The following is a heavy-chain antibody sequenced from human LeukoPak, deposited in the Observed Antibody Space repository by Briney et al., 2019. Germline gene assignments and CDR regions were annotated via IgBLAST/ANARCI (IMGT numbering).Heavy chain of an antibody. CDR3: TRHVGIAAATGGQLDY. Sequence: PGGSLRLSCAASGFTFSSYEMNWVRQAPGKGLEWVSYISSSGSTIYYADSVKGRFTISRDNAKNSLYLQMNSLKTEDTAVYYCTRHVGIAAATGGQLDYWGQGTLVTVSS. V-gene: IGHV3-48*03. J-gene: IGHJ4*02. CDR1: GFTFSSYE. CDR2: ISSSGSTI. D-gene: IGHD6-13*01.